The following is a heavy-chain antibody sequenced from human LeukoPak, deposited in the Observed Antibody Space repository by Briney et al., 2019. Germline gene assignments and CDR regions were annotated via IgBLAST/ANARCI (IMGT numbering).Heavy chain of an antibody. CDR1: GGSIEAYY. CDR3: ARRRSGGDWNYYDY. D-gene: IGHD2-21*01. CDR2: FYDTGSPSGPT. Sequence: SETLSLTCTVSGGSIEAYYWGWIRQPPGKGLEWIGYFYDTGSPSGPTNHNSSLKSRVTISLDTSEKKFSRNLHSVTAADTAVYYCARRRSGGDWNYYDYWGQGALVTVSS. J-gene: IGHJ4*02. V-gene: IGHV4-59*08.